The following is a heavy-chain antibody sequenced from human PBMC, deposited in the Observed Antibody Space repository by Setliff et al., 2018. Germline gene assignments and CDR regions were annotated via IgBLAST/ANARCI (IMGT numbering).Heavy chain of an antibody. CDR2: ISAYNGNT. Sequence: ASVKVSCKASGYTFTRYGISWVRQAPGQGLEWMGWISAYNGNTNYAQKLQGRVTMTTDTSTSTAYMELRSLRSDDTAVYYCARVNPTMITFGGVIVIWFDPWGQGTRVTV. D-gene: IGHD3-16*02. V-gene: IGHV1-18*01. CDR3: ARVNPTMITFGGVIVIWFDP. CDR1: GYTFTRYG. J-gene: IGHJ5*02.